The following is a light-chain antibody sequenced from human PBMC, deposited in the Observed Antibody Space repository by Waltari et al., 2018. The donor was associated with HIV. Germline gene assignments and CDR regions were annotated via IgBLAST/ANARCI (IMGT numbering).Light chain of an antibody. CDR3: CSYVSNVI. Sequence: QSALTQPASVSGSPGQSITIPCTRTSRDVATYNLVSWYQQHPGKAPKLMIYEVSKRPSGVSDRFSGSKSGDTASLTISGLQAEDEADYYCCSYVSNVIFGGGTKLTVL. V-gene: IGLV2-23*02. CDR2: EVS. CDR1: SRDVATYNL. J-gene: IGLJ2*01.